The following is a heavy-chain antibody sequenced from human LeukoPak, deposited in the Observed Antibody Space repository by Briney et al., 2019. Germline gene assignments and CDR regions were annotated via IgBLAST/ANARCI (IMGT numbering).Heavy chain of an antibody. Sequence: GGSLRLSCAASGFTFSNAWMSWVRQAPGKGLEWVASIRQDGGEKSYVDSVKGRLTISRDNTKNSLYLQMSSLRAEDTGVYYCARDGTAAGLYFDLWGQGTLVTVSS. CDR3: ARDGTAAGLYFDL. D-gene: IGHD6-13*01. CDR1: GFTFSNAW. V-gene: IGHV3-7*01. CDR2: IRQDGGEK. J-gene: IGHJ4*02.